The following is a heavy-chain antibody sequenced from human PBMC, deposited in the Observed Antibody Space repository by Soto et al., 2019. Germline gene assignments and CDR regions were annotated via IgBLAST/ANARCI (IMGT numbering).Heavy chain of an antibody. J-gene: IGHJ4*02. CDR2: ISGSGDST. V-gene: IGHV3-23*01. CDR3: AKGLLGGADRFFDN. CDR1: GFTFSSYA. D-gene: IGHD1-26*01. Sequence: EVQLLESGGGLEQPGGSLRLSCAASGFTFSSYAMSWVRQAPGKGLEWVSVISGSGDSTYYADSVKGRFTISRDNSKNKLYLQMNSLGAEDTAVYYCAKGLLGGADRFFDNWGQGTLVTVSS.